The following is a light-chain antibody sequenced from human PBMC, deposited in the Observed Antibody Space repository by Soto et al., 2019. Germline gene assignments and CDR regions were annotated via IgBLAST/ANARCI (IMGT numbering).Light chain of an antibody. CDR1: QSVSNN. CDR2: GTS. CDR3: QQYGSSPRT. Sequence: EILLTQSPATLSVSTGERATVSCRASQSVSNNLAWYQQKPGQAPRLLMYGTSTRATGTPDRFSGSGSGTDFTLTISSLEPEDFAVYYCQQYGSSPRTFGQGTKVEVK. V-gene: IGKV3-20*01. J-gene: IGKJ1*01.